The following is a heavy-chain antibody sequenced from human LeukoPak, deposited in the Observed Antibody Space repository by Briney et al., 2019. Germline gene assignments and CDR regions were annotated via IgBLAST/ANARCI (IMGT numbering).Heavy chain of an antibody. Sequence: GRSLRLSCAASGFTFDDYAMHWVRQAQGKGLEWVSGISWNSGSIGYADSVKGRFTISRDNAKNSLYLQMNSLRAEDMALYYCAKDEFVASDFTGAFDIWGQGTMVTVSS. V-gene: IGHV3-9*03. CDR2: ISWNSGSI. J-gene: IGHJ3*02. CDR3: AKDEFVASDFTGAFDI. D-gene: IGHD2-8*02. CDR1: GFTFDDYA.